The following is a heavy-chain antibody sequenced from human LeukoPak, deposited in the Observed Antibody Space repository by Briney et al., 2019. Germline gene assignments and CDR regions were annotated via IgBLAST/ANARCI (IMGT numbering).Heavy chain of an antibody. D-gene: IGHD6-19*01. V-gene: IGHV4-61*02. Sequence: PSETLSLTCTVSGGSISSGSYHWSWIRQPAGKGLEWIGRIYTSGSTNYNPSLKSRVTISVDTSKNQFSLKLSSVTAADTAVYYCARDLAVAGPYYYYYMDVWGKGTTVTISS. CDR2: IYTSGST. CDR1: GGSISSGSYH. J-gene: IGHJ6*03. CDR3: ARDLAVAGPYYYYYMDV.